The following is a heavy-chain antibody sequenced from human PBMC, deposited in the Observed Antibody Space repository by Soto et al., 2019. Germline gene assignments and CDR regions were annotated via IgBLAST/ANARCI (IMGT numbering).Heavy chain of an antibody. V-gene: IGHV1-69*13. CDR1: GGTFSSYA. Sequence: ASVKVSCKASGGTFSSYAISWVRQAPGQGLEWMGGIIPIFGTANYAQKFQGRVTITADESTSTAYMELSSLRSEDTAVYYCAREPRIAVAGTWFDPWGQGTLVTVSS. CDR3: AREPRIAVAGTWFDP. CDR2: IIPIFGTA. D-gene: IGHD6-19*01. J-gene: IGHJ5*02.